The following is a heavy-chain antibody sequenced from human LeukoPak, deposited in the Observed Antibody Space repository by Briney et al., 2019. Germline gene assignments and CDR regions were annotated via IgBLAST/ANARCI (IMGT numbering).Heavy chain of an antibody. V-gene: IGHV3-23*01. D-gene: IGHD6-19*01. J-gene: IGHJ6*02. Sequence: GGSLRLSCAASGFTFSSYAMSWVRQAPGKGLEWVSAISGSGGSTYYADSVKGRFTISRDNSKNTLYLQMNSLRAEDTAVYYCAKIRGQKLAVAGDYYYYGMDVWGQGTTVTVSS. CDR2: ISGSGGST. CDR3: AKIRGQKLAVAGDYYYYGMDV. CDR1: GFTFSSYA.